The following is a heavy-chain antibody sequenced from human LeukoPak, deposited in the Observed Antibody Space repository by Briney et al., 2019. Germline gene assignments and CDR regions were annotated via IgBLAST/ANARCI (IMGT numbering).Heavy chain of an antibody. D-gene: IGHD5-24*01. CDR1: GFTFSSYA. V-gene: IGHV3-30*10. Sequence: GRSLRLSCAPYGFTFSSYAMRWVSQAPGKGLEWVAVISFDGTNKYYTDSVKGPFSISRDNSKNTMYLEMDRLRAEDTAVYYCAKSGERWQQFWYYDNWGQGTFITVSS. CDR3: AKSGERWQQFWYYDN. J-gene: IGHJ4*02. CDR2: ISFDGTNK.